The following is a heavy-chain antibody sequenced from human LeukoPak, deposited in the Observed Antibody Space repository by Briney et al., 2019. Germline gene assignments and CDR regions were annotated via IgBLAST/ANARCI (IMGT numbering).Heavy chain of an antibody. CDR2: ISYDGSNK. CDR1: GFTFSSYG. J-gene: IGHJ6*02. CDR3: ARDRSLLWFGELLSPPNYYYYGMDV. Sequence: GGSLRLSCAASGFTFSSYGMHWVRQAPVKGLEWVAVISYDGSNKYYADSVKGRFTISRDNSKNTLYLQMNSLRAEDTAVYYCARDRSLLWFGELLSPPNYYYYGMDVWGQGTTVTVSS. D-gene: IGHD3-10*01. V-gene: IGHV3-30*03.